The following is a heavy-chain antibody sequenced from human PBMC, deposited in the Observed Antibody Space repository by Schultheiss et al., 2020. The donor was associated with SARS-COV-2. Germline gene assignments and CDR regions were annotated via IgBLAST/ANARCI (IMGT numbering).Heavy chain of an antibody. CDR3: ATTAVAGNSVFDY. CDR1: GYIFTNYG. J-gene: IGHJ4*02. V-gene: IGHV1-69*06. Sequence: SVKVSCKASGYIFTNYGISWVRQAPGQGLEWMGGIIPIFGTANYAQKFQGRVTITADKSTSTAYMELSSLRSEDTAVYYCATTAVAGNSVFDYWGQGTLVTVSS. D-gene: IGHD6-19*01. CDR2: IIPIFGTA.